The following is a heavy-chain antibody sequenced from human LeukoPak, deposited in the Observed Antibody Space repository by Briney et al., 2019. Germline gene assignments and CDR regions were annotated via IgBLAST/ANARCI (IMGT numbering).Heavy chain of an antibody. J-gene: IGHJ4*02. CDR1: GGTFSSYA. CDR2: IIPNSGGT. V-gene: IGHV1-2*02. CDR3: ARDESCSSTSCSDY. D-gene: IGHD2-2*01. Sequence: ASVKVSCKASGGTFSSYAISWVRQAPGQGLEWMGGIIPNSGGTNYAQKFQGRVTMTRDTSISTAYMELSRLRSDDTAVYYCARDESCSSTSCSDYWGQGTLVTVSS.